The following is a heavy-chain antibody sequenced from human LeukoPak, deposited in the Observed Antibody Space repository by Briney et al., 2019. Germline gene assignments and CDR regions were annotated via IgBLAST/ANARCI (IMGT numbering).Heavy chain of an antibody. CDR2: MFHSGGT. CDR1: GYSISSGFY. Sequence: PSETLSLTCAVSGYSISSGFYWGWIRQTPGKGLEWIASMFHSGGTYYNPSLKTRVAISVDTSKNQFSLKLTSVTAADTAIYYCARDSGTYHTLNSWGQGTLVTVSS. CDR3: ARDSGTYHTLNS. V-gene: IGHV4-38-2*02. J-gene: IGHJ5*02. D-gene: IGHD1-26*01.